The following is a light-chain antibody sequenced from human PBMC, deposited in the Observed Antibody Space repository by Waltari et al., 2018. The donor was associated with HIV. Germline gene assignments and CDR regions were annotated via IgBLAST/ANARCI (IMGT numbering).Light chain of an antibody. CDR2: EVS. CDR3: SSFTTSNYLL. J-gene: IGLJ2*01. V-gene: IGLV2-14*01. CDR1: SSDVGAYDF. Sequence: QSALTQPASVSGSPGQSITVSCTGTSSDVGAYDFVSWYQQTPGTAPKPVIYEVSYRPSGISNRFSGSKSGNTASLTISGLQTEDEADYYCSSFTTSNYLLFGGGTKVTVL.